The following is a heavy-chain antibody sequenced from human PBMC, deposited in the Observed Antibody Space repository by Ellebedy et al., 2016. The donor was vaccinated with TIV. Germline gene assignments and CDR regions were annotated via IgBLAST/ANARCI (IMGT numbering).Heavy chain of an antibody. Sequence: SETLSLTCTVSGGSISSYYWSWIRQPPGKGLEWIGYIYYSGSTNYNPSLKSRVTISVDTSKNQFSLKLSSVTTADTAVYYCARMGPQPWYSSSPGYYGLDVWGQGTTVTVSS. J-gene: IGHJ6*02. CDR3: ARMGPQPWYSSSPGYYGLDV. CDR2: IYYSGST. V-gene: IGHV4-59*13. CDR1: GGSISSYY. D-gene: IGHD6-6*01.